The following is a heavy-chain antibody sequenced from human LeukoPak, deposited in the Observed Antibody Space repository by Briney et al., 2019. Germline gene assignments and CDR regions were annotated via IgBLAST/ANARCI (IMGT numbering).Heavy chain of an antibody. CDR2: MNPNSGNT. CDR3: ARGITDYDSVWGTFHCRAFDI. J-gene: IGHJ3*02. D-gene: IGHD3-16*01. CDR1: GYTFTSYD. V-gene: IGHV1-8*01. Sequence: ASVKVPCKASGYTFTSYDINWVRQATGQGLEWMGWMNPNSGNTGYAQKFQGRVTMTRNTSISTAYMELSSLRSEDTAVYYCARGITDYDSVWGTFHCRAFDIWGQGTMVTVSS.